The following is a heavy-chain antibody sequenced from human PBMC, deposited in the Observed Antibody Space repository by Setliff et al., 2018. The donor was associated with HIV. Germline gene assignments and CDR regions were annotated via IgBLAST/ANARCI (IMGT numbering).Heavy chain of an antibody. CDR1: GYNFSSNG. D-gene: IGHD5-18*01. CDR3: ARDRRYSYGDY. J-gene: IGHJ4*02. Sequence: ASVKVSCKASGYNFSSNGISWVRQAPGQGLEWMGWISSYNGNTKYAQKVQDRVTMTKDTSTSTAYMELRSLRSDDTAVYYCARDRRYSYGDYWGQGTLVTVSS. V-gene: IGHV1-18*01. CDR2: ISSYNGNT.